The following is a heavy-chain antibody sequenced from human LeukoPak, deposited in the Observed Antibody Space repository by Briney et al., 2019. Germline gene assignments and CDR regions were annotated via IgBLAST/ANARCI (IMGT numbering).Heavy chain of an antibody. CDR3: ASSQVTTQAFDY. CDR2: INPSGGST. Sequence: ASVKVSCKASGYTFTSYYMHWVRQAPGQGLEWMGIINPSGGSTSYAQKFQGRVTMTRDMSTSTVYMELSSLRSEDTAVYYCASSQVTTQAFDYWGQGTLVTVSS. J-gene: IGHJ4*02. CDR1: GYTFTSYY. V-gene: IGHV1-46*01. D-gene: IGHD4-17*01.